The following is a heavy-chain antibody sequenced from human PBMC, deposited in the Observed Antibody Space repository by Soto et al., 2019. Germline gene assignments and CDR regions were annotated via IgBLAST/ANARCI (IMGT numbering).Heavy chain of an antibody. CDR3: ARGWASVNIGATISVWNWLDP. Sequence: ASVKVSCKASGYTFTGYYMHWVRQAPGQGLEWMGWINPNSGGTNYAQKFQGWVTMTRDTSISTAYMELSRLRSDDTAGYYCARGWASVNIGATISVWNWLDPWG. V-gene: IGHV1-2*04. J-gene: IGHJ5*02. D-gene: IGHD5-12*01. CDR1: GYTFTGYY. CDR2: INPNSGGT.